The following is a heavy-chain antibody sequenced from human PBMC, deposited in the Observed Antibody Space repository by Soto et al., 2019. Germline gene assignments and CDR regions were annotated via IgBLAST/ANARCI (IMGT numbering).Heavy chain of an antibody. V-gene: IGHV4-61*05. J-gene: IGHJ4*02. Sequence: SETLSLTCTVSGGSISSNDYCWSWLRQPPGKGLEWIGYIYYGGSTNYNPSLKSRVTISVDTSKTQFSLRLSSVTAADTAVSYCARNGTPTSGSDYWGQGTLVTVSS. CDR2: IYYGGST. CDR1: GGSISSNDYC. CDR3: ARNGTPTSGSDY. D-gene: IGHD1-26*01.